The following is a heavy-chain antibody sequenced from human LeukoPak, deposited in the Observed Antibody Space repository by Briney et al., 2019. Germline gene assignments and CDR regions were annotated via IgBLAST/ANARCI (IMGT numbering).Heavy chain of an antibody. D-gene: IGHD3-10*01. CDR1: GVTFSSYA. Sequence: PGGSLRLSCADSGVTFSSYAMSWVRQAPGKGLEWVSAISGSGGSTYYADSVKGRFTISRDNSKNTLYLQMNSLRAEDTAVYYCAKDRETVRGVIFDYWGQGTLVTVSS. CDR2: ISGSGGST. CDR3: AKDRETVRGVIFDY. V-gene: IGHV3-23*01. J-gene: IGHJ4*02.